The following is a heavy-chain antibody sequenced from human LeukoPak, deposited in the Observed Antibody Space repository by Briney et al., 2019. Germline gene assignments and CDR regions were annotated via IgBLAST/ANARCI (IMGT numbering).Heavy chain of an antibody. D-gene: IGHD7-27*01. V-gene: IGHV6-1*01. Sequence: SQTLSLTCAISGDSVSSNTVAWNWIRQSPSRGLEWLGRTYCRSKWYEDYAVFVKSRITINPDTSKNHFSLHLTPVTPEDTAVYYCARELGSFDSWGRGILVIVSS. J-gene: IGHJ4*02. CDR3: ARELGSFDS. CDR2: TYCRSKWYE. CDR1: GDSVSSNTVA.